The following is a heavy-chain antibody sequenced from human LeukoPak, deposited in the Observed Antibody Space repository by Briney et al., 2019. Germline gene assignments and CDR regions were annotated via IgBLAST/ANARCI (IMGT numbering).Heavy chain of an antibody. V-gene: IGHV3-30*18. D-gene: IGHD6-25*01. J-gene: IGHJ6*02. CDR2: ISYDGSNK. CDR3: AKQRLGPWVYGMDV. Sequence: GGSLRLSCAASGFTFSSYGMHWVRQAPGKGLEWVAVISYDGSNKYYADSVKGRFTISRDNSKNTLYLQMNSLRAEDTAVYYCAKQRLGPWVYGMDVWGQGTTVTVSS. CDR1: GFTFSSYG.